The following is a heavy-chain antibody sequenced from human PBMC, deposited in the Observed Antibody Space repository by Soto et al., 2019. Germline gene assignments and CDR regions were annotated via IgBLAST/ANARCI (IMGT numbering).Heavy chain of an antibody. CDR3: ARDAIANYYYYYGMDV. CDR2: IYSGGST. V-gene: IGHV3-66*01. D-gene: IGHD3-22*01. Sequence: EVQLVESGGGLVQPGGSLRLSCAASGFTVSSNYMSWVRQAPGKGLEWVSVIYSGGSTYYADFVKGRFTISRDNSKHTLYLQMNSLRAEDTAVYYCARDAIANYYYYYGMDVWGQGTTVTVSS. CDR1: GFTVSSNY. J-gene: IGHJ6*02.